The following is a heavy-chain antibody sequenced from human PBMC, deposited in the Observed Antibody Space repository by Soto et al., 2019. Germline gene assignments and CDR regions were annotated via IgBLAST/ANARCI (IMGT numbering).Heavy chain of an antibody. V-gene: IGHV4-34*01. J-gene: IGHJ4*02. D-gene: IGHD6-13*01. CDR2: INHSGST. CDR1: TGSFSGYS. Sequence: QVQLQQWGAGLLKPSETLSLTCAVYTGSFSGYSWSWIRQPPGKGREWIGEINHSGSTNYNPSLKSRVTISVDTSKNQFSLKLSSVTAADTAVYYCARGRRGYSSSWYDYWGQGTLVTVSS. CDR3: ARGRRGYSSSWYDY.